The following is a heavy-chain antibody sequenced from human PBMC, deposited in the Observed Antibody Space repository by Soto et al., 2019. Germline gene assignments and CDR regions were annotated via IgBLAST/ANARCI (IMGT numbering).Heavy chain of an antibody. CDR3: ASDGAHKGMVYAVSSHYGMDV. D-gene: IGHD2-8*01. CDR1: GFTFSSYG. CDR2: IWYDGSNK. V-gene: IGHV3-33*01. Sequence: GGSLRLSCAASGFTFSSYGMHWVRQAPGKGLEWVAVIWYDGSNKYYADSVKGRFTISRDNSKNTLYLQMNSLRAEDTAVYYCASDGAHKGMVYAVSSHYGMDVWGQGTTVTVSS. J-gene: IGHJ6*02.